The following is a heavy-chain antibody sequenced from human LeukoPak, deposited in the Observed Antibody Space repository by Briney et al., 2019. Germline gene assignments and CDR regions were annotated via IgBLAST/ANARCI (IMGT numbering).Heavy chain of an antibody. CDR1: GGSISSYY. J-gene: IGHJ3*02. Sequence: PSETLSLTCTVSGGSISSYYWSWIRQPPGKGLEWIGYIYYSGSTNYNPSLKSRVTISVDTSKNQFSLKLSSVTAADTAVYYCARAGSGIAFDIWGQGTMVTVSS. CDR3: ARAGSGIAFDI. V-gene: IGHV4-59*01. D-gene: IGHD3-10*01. CDR2: IYYSGST.